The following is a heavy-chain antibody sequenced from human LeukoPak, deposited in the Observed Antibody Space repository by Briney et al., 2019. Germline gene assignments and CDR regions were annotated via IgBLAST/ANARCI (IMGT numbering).Heavy chain of an antibody. CDR1: GFTFSSYD. J-gene: IGHJ3*02. V-gene: IGHV3-13*01. CDR2: IGAAGDT. CDR3: ARDGGLYAFDI. Sequence: GGSLRLSCAASGFTFSSYDMHWVRHPPGKGLEWVSAIGAAGDTYYAGSVKGRFTLSRDNAKNSLYLQMNSLTAGDTAVYYCARDGGLYAFDIWGQGTMVTVSS. D-gene: IGHD3-16*01.